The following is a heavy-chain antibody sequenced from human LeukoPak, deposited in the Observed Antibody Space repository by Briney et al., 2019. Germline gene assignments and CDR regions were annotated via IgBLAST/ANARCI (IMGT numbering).Heavy chain of an antibody. J-gene: IGHJ5*02. CDR1: GFTFSSYS. V-gene: IGHV3-48*04. CDR2: ISSSSSTI. D-gene: IGHD2-15*01. CDR3: ARGVVVVVAATYNWFDP. Sequence: PGGSLRLSCAACGFTFSSYSMNWVRQAPGKGLEGVSYISSSSSTIYYADSVKGRFTISRDNAKNSLYLQMNSLRAEDTAVYYCARGVVVVVAATYNWFDPWGQGTLVTVSS.